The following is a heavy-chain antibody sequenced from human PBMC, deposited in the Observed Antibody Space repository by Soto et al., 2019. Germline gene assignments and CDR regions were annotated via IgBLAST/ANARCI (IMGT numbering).Heavy chain of an antibody. Sequence: GGSLRLSCAASGFTFSSYAMSWVRQAPGKGLEWVSAISGSGGSTYYADSVKGRFTISRDNSKNTLYLQMNSLRAEDTAVYYCARDHRLLWFGELRRFYYYYGMDVWGQGTTVTVSS. D-gene: IGHD3-10*01. V-gene: IGHV3-23*01. CDR2: ISGSGGST. CDR3: ARDHRLLWFGELRRFYYYYGMDV. CDR1: GFTFSSYA. J-gene: IGHJ6*02.